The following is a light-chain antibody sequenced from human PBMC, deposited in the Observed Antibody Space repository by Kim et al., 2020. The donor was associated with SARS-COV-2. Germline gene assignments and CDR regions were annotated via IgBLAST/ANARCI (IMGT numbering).Light chain of an antibody. Sequence: EIVLTQSPATLSLSPGERATLSCRASQSVSSYLAWYQQKPGQAPRLLIYDASNRATGIPARFSGSGSGTDFTLTISSLQAADVAVYYCHQYYNTPWTFGQGTKVDIK. CDR3: HQYYNTPWT. V-gene: IGKV3-11*01. CDR1: QSVSSY. J-gene: IGKJ1*01. CDR2: DAS.